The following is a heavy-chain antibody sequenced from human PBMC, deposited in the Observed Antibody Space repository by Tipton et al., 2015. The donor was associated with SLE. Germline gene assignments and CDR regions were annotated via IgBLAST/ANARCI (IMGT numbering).Heavy chain of an antibody. CDR1: GFTFSSYW. CDR2: IKQDGSEK. D-gene: IGHD6-25*01. V-gene: IGHV3-7*01. CDR3: ARGLGRLPGYFDY. Sequence: SLRLSCAASGFTFSSYWMSWVRQAPGKGLEWVANIKQDGSEKYYVDSVKDRFTISRDNAKNSLYLQMNSLRAEDTAVYYCARGLGRLPGYFDYWGQGTLVTVSS. J-gene: IGHJ4*02.